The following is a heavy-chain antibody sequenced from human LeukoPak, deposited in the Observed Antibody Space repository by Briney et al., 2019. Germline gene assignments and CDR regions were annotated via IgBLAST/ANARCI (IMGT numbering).Heavy chain of an antibody. D-gene: IGHD3-3*01. V-gene: IGHV4-34*01. CDR2: INHSGGT. Sequence: SETLSLTCAVYGGSFSGYYWSWIRQPPGKGLEWIGEINHSGGTNYNPSLKSRVTISVDTSKNQFSLKLSSVTAADTAVYYCARVDSSRFLEWLFDYWGQGTLVTVSS. J-gene: IGHJ4*02. CDR1: GGSFSGYY. CDR3: ARVDSSRFLEWLFDY.